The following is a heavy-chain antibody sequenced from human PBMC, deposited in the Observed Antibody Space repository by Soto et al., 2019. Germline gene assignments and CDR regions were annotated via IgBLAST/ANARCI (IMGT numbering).Heavy chain of an antibody. CDR3: AKDQRFGELFASNWFYP. CDR1: GFTFSSYA. J-gene: IGHJ5*02. CDR2: ISGSGGST. D-gene: IGHD3-10*01. Sequence: EVQLLESGGGLVQPGGSLRLSCAASGFTFSSYAMSWVRQAPGKGLEWVSAISGSGGSTYYADSVKGRFTISRDNSKNTLYLQMNSLRAEDTAVYYCAKDQRFGELFASNWFYPWGQGTLVTVAS. V-gene: IGHV3-23*01.